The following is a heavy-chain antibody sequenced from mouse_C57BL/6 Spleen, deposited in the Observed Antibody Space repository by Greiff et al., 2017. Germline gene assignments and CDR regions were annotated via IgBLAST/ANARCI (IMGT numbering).Heavy chain of an antibody. CDR1: GYTFTSYD. D-gene: IGHD1-1*01. V-gene: IGHV1-85*01. CDR2: IYPRDGST. J-gene: IGHJ2*01. Sequence: QVQLKESGPELVKPGASVKLSCKASGYTFTSYDINWVKQRPGQGLEWIGWIYPRDGSTKYNEKFKGKATLTVDTSSSTAYMELHSLTSEDSAVYFCARDDTTVVKDYWGQGTTLTVSS. CDR3: ARDDTTVVKDY.